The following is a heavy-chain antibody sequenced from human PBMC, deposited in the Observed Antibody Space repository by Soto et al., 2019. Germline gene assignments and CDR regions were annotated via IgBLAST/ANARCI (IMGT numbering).Heavy chain of an antibody. V-gene: IGHV1-2*02. J-gene: IGHJ6*02. CDR1: GYPYTNSY. D-gene: IGHD6-19*01. CDR3: ASDFRTRGWFRQAGNFAMDV. Sequence: QVQLVQSGAEVRKPGASVKVSCKASGYPYTNSYMHWVRQAPGQGLEWMGWIHPNTGGTNYAQKFQGRVTMTRGTSVSTAYMELNRLTSDDTAIYFCASDFRTRGWFRQAGNFAMDVWGQGTTVTVS. CDR2: IHPNTGGT.